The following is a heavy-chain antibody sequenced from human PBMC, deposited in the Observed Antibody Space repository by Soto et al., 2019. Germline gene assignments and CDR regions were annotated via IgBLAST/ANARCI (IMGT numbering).Heavy chain of an antibody. CDR3: AKGLSQRSSWWRAGDY. CDR2: ISGSGGST. CDR1: GFTFSSYA. V-gene: IGHV3-23*01. Sequence: PGGSLRLSCAASGFTFSSYAMSWVRQAPGKGLEWVSAISGSGGSTYYADSVKGRFTISRDNSKNTLYLQMNSLRAEDTAVYYCAKGLSQRSSWWRAGDYWGQGTLVTVSS. J-gene: IGHJ4*02. D-gene: IGHD6-13*01.